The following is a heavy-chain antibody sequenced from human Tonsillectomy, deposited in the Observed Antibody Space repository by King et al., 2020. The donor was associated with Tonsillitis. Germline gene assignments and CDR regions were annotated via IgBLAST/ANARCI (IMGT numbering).Heavy chain of an antibody. CDR1: GFTLSNFA. V-gene: IGHV3-23*04. D-gene: IGHD2-15*01. Sequence: VQLVESGGGLVQSGGSLRLSWSASGFTLSNFAMSWVRQAPGKGLEWVSRISGSGGYTYYAEPGGGRVTISRDNSKNTLCLQMNSLRAEDTAVYYGVKQIGFCNGGTCSLDYWGQGALVTVSS. J-gene: IGHJ4*02. CDR2: ISGSGGYT. CDR3: VKQIGFCNGGTCSLDY.